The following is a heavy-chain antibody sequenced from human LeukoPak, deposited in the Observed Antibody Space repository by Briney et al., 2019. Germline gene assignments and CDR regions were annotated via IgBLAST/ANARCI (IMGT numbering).Heavy chain of an antibody. CDR2: ITPIFGTA. CDR1: GGTFSSYA. V-gene: IGHV1-69*13. D-gene: IGHD3-22*01. J-gene: IGHJ1*01. Sequence: SVKVSCKASGGTFSSYAISWVRQAPGQGLEWMGGITPIFGTANYAQKFQGRVTITADESTSTAYMELSSLRSEDTAVYYCARSGFDSSGYYPAEYFQHWGQGTLVTVSS. CDR3: ARSGFDSSGYYPAEYFQH.